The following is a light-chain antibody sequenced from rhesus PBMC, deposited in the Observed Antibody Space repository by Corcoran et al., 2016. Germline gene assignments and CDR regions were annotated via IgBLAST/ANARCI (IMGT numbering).Light chain of an antibody. J-gene: IGKJ3*01. Sequence: DIQMTQSPSSLSASVGDTVTITCRASQSISSWLAWYQQKPGKAPKHLIYKASTLQHGVPSRFIGSGSGTDFTLTISSLQSEDFATYYCQRYSSSPFTFGPGTKLDMK. CDR2: KAS. V-gene: IGKV1-22*01. CDR1: QSISSW. CDR3: QRYSSSPFT.